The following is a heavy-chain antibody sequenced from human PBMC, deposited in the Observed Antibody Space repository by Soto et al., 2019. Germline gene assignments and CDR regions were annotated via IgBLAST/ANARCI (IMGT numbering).Heavy chain of an antibody. Sequence: PGGSLRLSCAASGFTVSSNYMSWVRQAPGKGLEWVSVIYSGGSTYYADSVKGRFTISRDNSKNTLYLQMNSLRAEDTAVYYCARPDPVEYYFDYWGQGTLVTVS. D-gene: IGHD6-19*01. J-gene: IGHJ4*02. CDR3: ARPDPVEYYFDY. CDR1: GFTVSSNY. V-gene: IGHV3-53*01. CDR2: IYSGGST.